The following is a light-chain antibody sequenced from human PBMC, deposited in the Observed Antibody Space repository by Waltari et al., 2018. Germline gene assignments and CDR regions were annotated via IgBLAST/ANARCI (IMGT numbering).Light chain of an antibody. CDR1: RSVNFN. V-gene: IGKV3-15*01. CDR3: QQYDDWLPIT. J-gene: IGKJ5*01. CDR2: GAS. Sequence: EIGMTQSPVTLSVSPGERVTLSCRTSRSVNFNLAWYQQKPGQAPRILIYGASTRATAVPARFSGSGSGTEFTLTISSLQSEDFAVYYCQQYDDWLPITFGQGTRLDIK.